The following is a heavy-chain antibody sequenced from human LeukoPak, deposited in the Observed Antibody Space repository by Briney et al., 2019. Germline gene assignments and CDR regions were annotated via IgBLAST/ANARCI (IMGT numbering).Heavy chain of an antibody. CDR2: INEDGSEG. J-gene: IGHJ4*02. CDR3: ARTGRLFDY. CDR1: GFTFRSYW. V-gene: IGHV3-7*01. D-gene: IGHD2-8*02. Sequence: GGSLRLSCVASGFTFRSYWMTWVRQAPGKGLEWVANINEDGSEGHYVDSVKGRFTISRDNANNSLYLQTNSLRAEDAALYYCARTGRLFDYWGQGTLVTVSS.